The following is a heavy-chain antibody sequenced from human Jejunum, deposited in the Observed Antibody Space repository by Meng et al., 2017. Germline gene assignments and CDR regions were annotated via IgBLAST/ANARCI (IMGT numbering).Heavy chain of an antibody. D-gene: IGHD2-15*01. CDR2: VDYSGTT. Sequence: QLQLQESGPGLVKPSETLSLTCSGSGGSISSSSYSWAWIRQPPGKGLEWIGGVDYSGTTYHNPSLKSRVTTSADTSKNQFSLRLTSMTTADTAFYYCARLSGRSWWAARHFHPWGQGTLVTVSS. CDR1: GGSISSSSYS. CDR3: ARLSGRSWWAARHFHP. J-gene: IGHJ1*01. V-gene: IGHV4-39*01.